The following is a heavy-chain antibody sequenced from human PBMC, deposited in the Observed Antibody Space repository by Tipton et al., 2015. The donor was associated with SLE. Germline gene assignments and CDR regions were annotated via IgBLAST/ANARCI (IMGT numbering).Heavy chain of an antibody. CDR3: ALRGKKVATVQGLYFDY. Sequence: QLVQSGAEVKKPGASVTVSCKASGYTFTTYGISWVRQAPGKGLEWVSTISGSGGNTYYADSVKGRFTISRDNSKNTVYLQMNTLRAEDTAVYHCALRGKKVATVQGLYFDYWGQGTLVTVSS. D-gene: IGHD5-12*01. CDR1: GYTFTTYG. J-gene: IGHJ4*02. CDR2: ISGSGGNT. V-gene: IGHV3-23*04.